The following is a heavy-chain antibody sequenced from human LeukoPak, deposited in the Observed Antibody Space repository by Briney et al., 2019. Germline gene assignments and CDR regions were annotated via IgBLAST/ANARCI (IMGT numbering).Heavy chain of an antibody. V-gene: IGHV4-39*01. Sequence: SETLSLTCTVSGGSISSSSYYWGWIRRPPGKGLEWIGSIYYSGSTYYNPSLKSRVTISVDTSKNQFSLKLSSVTAADTAVYYCASLSFGGVPDYWGQGTLVTVSS. J-gene: IGHJ4*02. CDR3: ASLSFGGVPDY. D-gene: IGHD3-16*01. CDR1: GGSISSSSYY. CDR2: IYYSGST.